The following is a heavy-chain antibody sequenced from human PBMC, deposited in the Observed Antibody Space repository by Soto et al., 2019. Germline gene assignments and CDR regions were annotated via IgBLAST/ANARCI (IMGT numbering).Heavy chain of an antibody. CDR2: INHSGST. Sequence: QVQLQQWGAGLLKPSETLSLTCAVYGGSFSGYYWSWILQPPGKGLECIGEINHSGSTNYNPSLKSRVTISVDTSKNQFSLKLSSVTAADTAVYYCASDYYGSGSPPLGYFDYWGQGTLVTVSS. CDR3: ASDYYGSGSPPLGYFDY. J-gene: IGHJ4*02. CDR1: GGSFSGYY. D-gene: IGHD3-10*01. V-gene: IGHV4-34*01.